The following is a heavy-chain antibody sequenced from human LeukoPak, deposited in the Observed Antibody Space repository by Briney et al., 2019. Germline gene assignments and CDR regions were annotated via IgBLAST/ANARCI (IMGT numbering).Heavy chain of an antibody. V-gene: IGHV3-30-3*01. Sequence: GRSLRISCAASGFTFSSYAMHWVRQAPGKGLEWVAVISYDGSNKYYADSVKGRFTISRDNSKNTLYLQMNSLRAEDTAVYYCARNIVVVVAAIDAFDIWGQGTMVTVSS. CDR2: ISYDGSNK. CDR1: GFTFSSYA. CDR3: ARNIVVVVAAIDAFDI. J-gene: IGHJ3*02. D-gene: IGHD2-15*01.